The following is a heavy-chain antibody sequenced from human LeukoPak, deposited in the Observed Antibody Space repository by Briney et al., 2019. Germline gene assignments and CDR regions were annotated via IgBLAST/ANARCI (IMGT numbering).Heavy chain of an antibody. CDR2: ISSSSSYI. J-gene: IGHJ4*02. CDR3: ARGDGSNSFLGSNY. D-gene: IGHD3-16*01. Sequence: PGGSLRLSCAASGFTFSSYSMNWVRQAPGKGLEWVSSISSSSSYIYYADSVKGRFTISRDNAKNSLYLQMNSLRAEDTAVYYCARGDGSNSFLGSNYWGQGTLVTVSS. V-gene: IGHV3-21*01. CDR1: GFTFSSYS.